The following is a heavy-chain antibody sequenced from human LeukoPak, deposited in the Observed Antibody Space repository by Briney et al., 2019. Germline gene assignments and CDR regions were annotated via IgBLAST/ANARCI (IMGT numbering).Heavy chain of an antibody. J-gene: IGHJ4*02. V-gene: IGHV4-39*01. D-gene: IGHD3-22*01. CDR3: ARHNHPLYYDSSIGY. CDR2: IYYSGST. Sequence: SETLSLTCTVSGGSISSSSYYWGWIRQPPGKGLEWIGSIYYSGSTYYNPSLKSRVTISVDTSKNQFSLKLSSVTAADTAVYYCARHNHPLYYDSSIGYWGQGTLVTVSS. CDR1: GGSISSSSYY.